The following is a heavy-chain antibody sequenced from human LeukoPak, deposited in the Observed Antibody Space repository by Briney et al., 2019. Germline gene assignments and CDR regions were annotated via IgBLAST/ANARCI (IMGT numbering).Heavy chain of an antibody. CDR3: ARRPMVISYYYYGMDV. V-gene: IGHV4-39*07. D-gene: IGHD5-18*01. CDR1: GDSITSSAFY. Sequence: PSETLSLTCTVSGDSITSSAFYWGWIRQPPGKGLEWIGEINHSGSTNYNPSLKSRVTISVDTSKNQFSLKLSSVTAADTAVYYCARRPMVISYYYYGMDVWGQGTTVTVSS. CDR2: INHSGST. J-gene: IGHJ6*02.